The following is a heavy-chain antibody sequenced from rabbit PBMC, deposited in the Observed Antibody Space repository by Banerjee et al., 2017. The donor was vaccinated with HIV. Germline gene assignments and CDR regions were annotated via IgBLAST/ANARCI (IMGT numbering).Heavy chain of an antibody. CDR2: INAVTGKA. CDR1: GFSFSNKAV. J-gene: IGHJ4*01. CDR3: ARDLPGVIGWNFGW. Sequence: QERLVESGGGLVQPEGSLTLSCTASGFSFSNKAVMCLVRQAPGKGLEWIACINAVTGKAVYASWAKGRYTFSKTSSTTVTLEMTSLTAADTATYFCARDLPGVIGWNFGWWGPGTLVTVS. D-gene: IGHD1-1*01. V-gene: IGHV1S45*01.